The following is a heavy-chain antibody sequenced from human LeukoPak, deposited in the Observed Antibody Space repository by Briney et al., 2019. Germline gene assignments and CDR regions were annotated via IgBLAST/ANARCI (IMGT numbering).Heavy chain of an antibody. Sequence: SETLSLTCTVSGYSISSGYYWGWIRQPPGKGLEWIGSIYHSGSTYYNPSLKSRVTISVDTSKNQFSLKLSSVTAADTAVYYCARAPGDYFDYWGQGTLVTVSS. CDR2: IYHSGST. D-gene: IGHD4-17*01. J-gene: IGHJ4*02. CDR3: ARAPGDYFDY. V-gene: IGHV4-38-2*02. CDR1: GYSISSGYY.